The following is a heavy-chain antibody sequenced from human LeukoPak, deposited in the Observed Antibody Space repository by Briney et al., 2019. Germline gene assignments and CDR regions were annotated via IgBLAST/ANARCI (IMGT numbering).Heavy chain of an antibody. V-gene: IGHV4-38-2*02. J-gene: IGHJ4*02. D-gene: IGHD3-3*01. Sequence: PSEILSLTCSVSGYSISSGYYWGWIRQPPGKGLGWIGYIYHSGSTNHNPSLKSRVTISVDTSKNQFSLKLSSVTAADTAVYYCAREEEDPNYDFCSGYSYFDCWGQGTLVTVSS. CDR3: AREEEDPNYDFCSGYSYFDC. CDR1: GYSISSGYY. CDR2: IYHSGST.